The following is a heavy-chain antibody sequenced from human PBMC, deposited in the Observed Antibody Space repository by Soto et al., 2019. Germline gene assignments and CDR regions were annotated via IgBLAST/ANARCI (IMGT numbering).Heavy chain of an antibody. Sequence: ASVKVSCKASGYTFTSYDINWVRQATGQGLEWMGWMNPNSGNTGYAQKFQGRVTMTRNTSISTAYMELSSLRSEDTAVYYCARGMGSSWDFDYWGQGTLVTVSS. CDR1: GYTFTSYD. CDR2: MNPNSGNT. D-gene: IGHD6-13*01. CDR3: ARGMGSSWDFDY. J-gene: IGHJ4*02. V-gene: IGHV1-8*01.